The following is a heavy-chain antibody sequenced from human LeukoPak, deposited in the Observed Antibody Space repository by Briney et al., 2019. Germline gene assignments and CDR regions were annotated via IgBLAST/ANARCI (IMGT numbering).Heavy chain of an antibody. CDR3: ARGPIGGSYYKGLLY. V-gene: IGHV1-46*01. CDR2: INPSGGST. Sequence: ASVTVSCTASGYTFTSYYMHWVRQAPGQGLEWMGIINPSGGSTSYAQKFQGRVTMTRDTSTSTVYMELSSLRSEDTAVYYCARGPIGGSYYKGLLYWGQGTLVTVSS. CDR1: GYTFTSYY. D-gene: IGHD1-26*01. J-gene: IGHJ4*02.